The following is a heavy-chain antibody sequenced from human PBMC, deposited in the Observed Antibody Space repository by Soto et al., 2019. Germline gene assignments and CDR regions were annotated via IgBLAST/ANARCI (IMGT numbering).Heavy chain of an antibody. CDR2: MSYDGNNQ. D-gene: IGHD3-16*02. Sequence: QVQLVESGGGVVQPGRSLRLSCVASGFTFSSYAMHWVRQAPGKGLEWVAIMSYDGNNQYYAGSVKGRFTISRDNFKNTLYLQMNSRRAEDTAVDYCAKALGELSPESFDYWGQGILVTVSS. V-gene: IGHV3-30*18. J-gene: IGHJ4*02. CDR3: AKALGELSPESFDY. CDR1: GFTFSSYA.